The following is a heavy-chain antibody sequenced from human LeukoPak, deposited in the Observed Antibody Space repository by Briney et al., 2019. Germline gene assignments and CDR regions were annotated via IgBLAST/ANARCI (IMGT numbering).Heavy chain of an antibody. J-gene: IGHJ6*02. D-gene: IGHD6-13*01. Sequence: SETLSLTCAVYGGSFSGYYWSWIRQPPGKGLEWIGEINHSGSTNYNPSLKSRVTISEDTSKKKFSLKVSSVTAAGTAVYYCARLGEVSSSWDQYGMDVWGQGTTVTVSS. CDR1: GGSFSGYY. CDR2: INHSGST. CDR3: ARLGEVSSSWDQYGMDV. V-gene: IGHV4-34*01.